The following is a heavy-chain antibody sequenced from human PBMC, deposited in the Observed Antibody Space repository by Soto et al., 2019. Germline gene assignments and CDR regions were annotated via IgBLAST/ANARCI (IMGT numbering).Heavy chain of an antibody. D-gene: IGHD2-15*01. J-gene: IGHJ5*02. CDR2: IIPIFGTA. V-gene: IGHV1-69*13. CDR1: GGTFSSYA. Sequence: ASVKVSCKASGGTFSSYAISWVRQAPGQGLEWMGGIIPIFGTANYAQKFQGRVTITADESTSTAYMELNSLTAEDTATYFCAKCGASNTCIPTGFDPWGQGTLVTVSS. CDR3: AKCGASNTCIPTGFDP.